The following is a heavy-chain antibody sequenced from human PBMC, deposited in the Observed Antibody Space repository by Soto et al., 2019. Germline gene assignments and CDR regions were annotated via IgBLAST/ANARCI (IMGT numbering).Heavy chain of an antibody. Sequence: PSETLSLTCAVSSGSISSSNWWSWVRQPPGKGLEWIGEIYHSGSTNYNPSLKSRVTISVDKSKNQFSLKLSSVTAADTAVYYCARALDYDFWGGRNWFDPWGQGTLVTVSS. D-gene: IGHD3-3*01. CDR3: ARALDYDFWGGRNWFDP. CDR2: IYHSGST. V-gene: IGHV4-4*02. CDR1: SGSISSSNW. J-gene: IGHJ5*02.